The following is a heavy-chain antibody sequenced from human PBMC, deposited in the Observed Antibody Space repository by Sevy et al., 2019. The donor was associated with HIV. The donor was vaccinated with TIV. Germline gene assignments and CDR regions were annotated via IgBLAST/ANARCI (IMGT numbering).Heavy chain of an antibody. Sequence: SETLCLTCSVSGGSISSYFWTWVWHSPGKGLEWIGNFYFTGNTDYSPSLKSRVTLSLDTSKSQFSLTLKSVTAADTAIYFCARDSTARPRVLDYWGQGTLVTVSS. D-gene: IGHD6-6*01. CDR2: FYFTGNT. CDR1: GGSISSYF. J-gene: IGHJ4*02. CDR3: ARDSTARPRVLDY. V-gene: IGHV4-59*01.